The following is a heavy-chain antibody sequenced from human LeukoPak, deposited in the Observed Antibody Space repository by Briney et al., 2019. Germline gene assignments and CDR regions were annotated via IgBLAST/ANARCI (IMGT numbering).Heavy chain of an antibody. J-gene: IGHJ6*03. CDR1: GYTFTGYY. CDR3: ARGTTLTTLPYYYYFIDV. D-gene: IGHD4-17*01. V-gene: IGHV1-2*02. CDR2: MNPNSGGT. Sequence: ASVKVSCKPSGYTFTGYYMHWVRQAPGQRREWMGWMNPNSGGTNYAQKFQGRVTMTRDPSISTAYMELSRLRSDDTAVYYCARGTTLTTLPYYYYFIDVWGKGTTVTISS.